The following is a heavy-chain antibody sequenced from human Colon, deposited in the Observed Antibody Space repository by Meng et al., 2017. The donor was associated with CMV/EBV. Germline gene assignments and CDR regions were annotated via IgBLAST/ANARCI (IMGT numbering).Heavy chain of an antibody. CDR1: GYTFTDYY. D-gene: IGHD3-3*02. CDR3: GRDRHLDP. CDR2: INSISGDT. V-gene: IGHV1-2*02. Sequence: QLQLVQSGPKAKKPGASVKVSCKTSGYTFTDYYIHWVRQAPGQGLEWMGWINSISGDTNYAQKFQGRVTMTRDTSITTAYMELNSLKSDDTAVYYCGRDRHLDPWGQGTLVTVSS. J-gene: IGHJ5*02.